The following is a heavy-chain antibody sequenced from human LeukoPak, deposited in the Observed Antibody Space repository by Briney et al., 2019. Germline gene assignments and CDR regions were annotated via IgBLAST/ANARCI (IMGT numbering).Heavy chain of an antibody. CDR2: IYYSGSS. Sequence: PSETLSLTCTVSGGSISSSSYYWGWIRQPPGKGLVWIGSIYYSGSSYYNPPLKSRGTISVETPKNQFSLKLGSVTAADAAVYYCARHPPVDTAMVDYFDYWGQGTLVTVSS. D-gene: IGHD5-18*01. J-gene: IGHJ4*02. CDR1: GGSISSSSYY. CDR3: ARHPPVDTAMVDYFDY. V-gene: IGHV4-39*01.